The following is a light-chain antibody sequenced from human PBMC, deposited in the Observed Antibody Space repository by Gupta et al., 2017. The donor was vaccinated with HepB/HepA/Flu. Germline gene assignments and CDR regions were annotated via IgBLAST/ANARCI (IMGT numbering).Light chain of an antibody. CDR1: QSVSRY. CDR3: QQRINCPLT. V-gene: IGKV3-11*01. J-gene: IGKJ4*01. Sequence: EIVLTQSPVTLSLSPGERATLSCRASQSVSRYLAWYQQKPGQPPSLLVFDASNRATGVPARFSGSGSGTDFTLTISSLEPEDFAVYYCQQRINCPLTFGRGTMVEIK. CDR2: DAS.